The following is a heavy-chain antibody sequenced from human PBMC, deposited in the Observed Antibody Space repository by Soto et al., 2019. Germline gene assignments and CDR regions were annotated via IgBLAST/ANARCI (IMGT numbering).Heavy chain of an antibody. D-gene: IGHD3-3*01. J-gene: IGHJ5*02. CDR3: ARGPVLRFLEWLLPSWFDP. Sequence: SETLSLTCTVSGGSVSSGSYYWSWIRQPPGKGLEWIGYIYYSGSTNYNPPLKSRVTISVDTSKNQFSLKLSSVTAADTAVYYCARGPVLRFLEWLLPSWFDPWGQGTLVTVSS. CDR1: GGSVSSGSYY. CDR2: IYYSGST. V-gene: IGHV4-61*01.